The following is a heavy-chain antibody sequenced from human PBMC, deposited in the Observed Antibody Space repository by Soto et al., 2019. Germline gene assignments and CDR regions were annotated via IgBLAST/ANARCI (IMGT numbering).Heavy chain of an antibody. CDR1: GFTFSSYG. V-gene: IGHV3-30*18. CDR2: ISYDGSNK. Sequence: GGSLRLSCAASGFTFSSYGMHWVRQAPGKGLEWVAVISYDGSNKYYADSVKGRFTISRDNSKNTLYLQMNSLRAEDTAVYYCAKVQDSSSSFDYYYYYMDVWGKGTTVTVSS. D-gene: IGHD6-6*01. CDR3: AKVQDSSSSFDYYYYYMDV. J-gene: IGHJ6*03.